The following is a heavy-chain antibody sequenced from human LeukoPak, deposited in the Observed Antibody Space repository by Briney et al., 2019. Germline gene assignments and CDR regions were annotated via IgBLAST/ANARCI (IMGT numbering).Heavy chain of an antibody. J-gene: IGHJ4*02. CDR2: FDPEDGET. CDR3: ATGKIAVAPRIARLDY. V-gene: IGHV1-24*01. Sequence: GASVKVSCKVSGYTLTELSMHWVRQAPGKGLEWMGGFDPEDGETIYAQKFQGRVTMTEDTSTDTAYMELSSLRSEDTAVYYCATGKIAVAPRIARLDYWGQGTLVTVSS. D-gene: IGHD6-19*01. CDR1: GYTLTELS.